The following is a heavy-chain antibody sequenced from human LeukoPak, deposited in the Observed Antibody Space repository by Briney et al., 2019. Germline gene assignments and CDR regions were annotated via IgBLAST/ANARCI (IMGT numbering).Heavy chain of an antibody. J-gene: IGHJ4*02. CDR1: GFSFGSYW. CDR3: AREGREGYNYPALDF. CDR2: MKHDGIEK. Sequence: GGSLRLSCVASGFSFGSYWMAWVRQALGKGLEWVANMKHDGIEKYHVDSVKGRFTISRDNTKNSLYLHMSSLRVEDTAVYYCAREGREGYNYPALDFWGQGILVTVSS. V-gene: IGHV3-7*05. D-gene: IGHD5-24*01.